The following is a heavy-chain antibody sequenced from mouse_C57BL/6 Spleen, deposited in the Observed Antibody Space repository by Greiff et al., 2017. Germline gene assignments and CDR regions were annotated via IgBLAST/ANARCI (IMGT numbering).Heavy chain of an antibody. V-gene: IGHV1-50*01. J-gene: IGHJ4*01. CDR1: GYTFTSYW. Sequence: QVQLQQPGAELVKPGASVKLSCKASGYTFTSYWMQWVKQRPGQGLEWIGEIDPSDSYTNYNQKFKGKATLTVDTSSSTAYMPLSSLTSEDSAVYYCARRDYGSSYYAMDYWGQGTSVTVSS. D-gene: IGHD1-1*01. CDR2: IDPSDSYT. CDR3: ARRDYGSSYYAMDY.